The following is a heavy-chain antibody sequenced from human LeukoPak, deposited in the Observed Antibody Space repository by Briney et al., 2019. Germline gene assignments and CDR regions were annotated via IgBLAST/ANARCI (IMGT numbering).Heavy chain of an antibody. V-gene: IGHV3-23*01. CDR1: GFTFSSYA. D-gene: IGHD3-10*01. J-gene: IGHJ3*02. CDR3: AREGAYYYGSGSYYRGYAFDI. CDR2: ISGSGGST. Sequence: GSLRLSCAASGFTFSSYAMSWVRQAPGKGLEWVSGISGSGGSTYYADSVKGRFTISRDNSKNTVYLQMNSLRTEDTAVYYCAREGAYYYGSGSYYRGYAFDIWGQGTMVTVSS.